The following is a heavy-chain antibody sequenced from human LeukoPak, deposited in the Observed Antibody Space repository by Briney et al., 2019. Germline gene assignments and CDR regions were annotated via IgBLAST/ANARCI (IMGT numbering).Heavy chain of an antibody. V-gene: IGHV3-11*01. CDR3: ARARYCSGGTCYPDY. CDR1: GFTFSDYY. Sequence: PGGSLRLSCAASGFTFSDYYMSWIRQAPGKGLEWVSYISSSGTTIYYADSVKGRFTISRDNAKNSLYLQMNSLRAEDTAVYYCARARYCSGGTCYPDYWGQGTLVTVSS. J-gene: IGHJ4*02. CDR2: ISSSGTTI. D-gene: IGHD2-15*01.